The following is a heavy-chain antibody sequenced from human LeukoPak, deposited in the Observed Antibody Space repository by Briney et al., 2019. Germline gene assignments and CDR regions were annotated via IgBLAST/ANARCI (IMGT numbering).Heavy chain of an antibody. Sequence: GGSLRLSCGASGFTFTTHWIHWVRQTPGKGLVWVSRIKPDGSDTNYADSVKGRFTISRDNAKNTVYLQMNSLRAEDTAVYYCARDRRGYSGYDWTPMYYFDYWGQGTLVTVSS. CDR3: ARDRRGYSGYDWTPMYYFDY. D-gene: IGHD5-12*01. CDR2: IKPDGSDT. V-gene: IGHV3-74*01. CDR1: GFTFTTHW. J-gene: IGHJ4*02.